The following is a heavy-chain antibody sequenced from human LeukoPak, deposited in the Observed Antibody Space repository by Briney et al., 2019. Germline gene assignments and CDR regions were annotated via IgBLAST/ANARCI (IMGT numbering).Heavy chain of an antibody. D-gene: IGHD3-10*01. J-gene: IGHJ4*02. CDR2: IYYSGST. V-gene: IGHV4-59*01. Sequence: TSETLSLTCTVSGGSISSYYWSWIRQPPGKGLEWIGYIYYSGSTNYNPSLKSRVTISVDTSKNQFSLKLSSVTAADTAVYYCARPDYYGSGVGDYWGQGTLVTVSS. CDR3: ARPDYYGSGVGDY. CDR1: GGSISSYY.